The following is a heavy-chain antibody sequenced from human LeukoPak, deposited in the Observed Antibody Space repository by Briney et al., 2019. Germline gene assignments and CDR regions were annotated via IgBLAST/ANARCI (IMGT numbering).Heavy chain of an antibody. D-gene: IGHD3-10*01. V-gene: IGHV3-21*01. CDR1: GFTFSSYS. CDR2: ISSSSSYI. J-gene: IGHJ3*02. Sequence: PGGSLRLSCAASGFTFSSYSLYWVRQAPGKGLEWVSSISSSSSYIYYADSVKGRFTISRDNAKNSLYLQMNSLRAEDTAVYYCARARGGASYDAFDIWGQGTMVTVSS. CDR3: ARARGGASYDAFDI.